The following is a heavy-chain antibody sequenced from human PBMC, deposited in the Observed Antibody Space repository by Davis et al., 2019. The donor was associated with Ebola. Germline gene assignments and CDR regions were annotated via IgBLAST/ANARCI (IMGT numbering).Heavy chain of an antibody. Sequence: HTGGSLRLSCAASGFTFSSYWMHWVRQVPGKGPVWVSRINGDETITAYADSVKGRFAISRDNTKNTLYLQMNSLRVEDTAVYYCTKDFDYVNGYWGQGALVTVSS. V-gene: IGHV3-74*01. D-gene: IGHD4-17*01. J-gene: IGHJ4*02. CDR1: GFTFSSYW. CDR2: INGDETIT. CDR3: TKDFDYVNGY.